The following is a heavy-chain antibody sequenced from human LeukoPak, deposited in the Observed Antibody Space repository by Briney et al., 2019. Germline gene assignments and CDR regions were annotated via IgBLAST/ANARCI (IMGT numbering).Heavy chain of an antibody. CDR3: ASGGYYYDRDDAFDI. D-gene: IGHD3-22*01. Sequence: GGSLRLSCAASGFTFSDYYMTWIRQAQGKGLEWLSYISSSVNTIYYADSVKGRFTISRDNAKNSLFLQMNSLRAEDTAMYYCASGGYYYDRDDAFDIWGQGTMVTVSS. V-gene: IGHV3-11*01. CDR1: GFTFSDYY. CDR2: ISSSVNTI. J-gene: IGHJ3*02.